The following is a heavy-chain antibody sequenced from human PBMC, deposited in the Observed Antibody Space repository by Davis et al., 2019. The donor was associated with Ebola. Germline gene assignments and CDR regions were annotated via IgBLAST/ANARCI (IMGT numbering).Heavy chain of an antibody. D-gene: IGHD3-9*01. CDR1: GFTFSGSA. J-gene: IGHJ6*02. Sequence: PSETLSLTCAASGFTFSGSAMHWVRHASGKGLEWVGRIRSKANSYATAYAASVKGRFTISRDDSKNTAYLQMNSLKTEDTAVYYCTTRYYDILTGPFYGMDVWGQGTTVTVSS. CDR3: TTRYYDILTGPFYGMDV. V-gene: IGHV3-73*01. CDR2: IRSKANSYAT.